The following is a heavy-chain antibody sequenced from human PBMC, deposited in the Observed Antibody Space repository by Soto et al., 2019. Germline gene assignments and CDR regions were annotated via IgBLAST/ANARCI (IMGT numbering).Heavy chain of an antibody. CDR3: SKAMRQHSDLEGIDY. J-gene: IGHJ4*02. V-gene: IGHV3-23*01. D-gene: IGHD6-13*01. CDR1: GFTFITYA. CDR2: VTASGRTT. Sequence: EVQLLESGGGLVQPGGSLRLSCAGTGFTFITYAMNWVRQAPGKGLEWVSTVTASGRTTYNSDSVEGRFTISRDNTKNTVYLEISSLRVNDTAVYYCSKAMRQHSDLEGIDYWGQGTLVTVSS.